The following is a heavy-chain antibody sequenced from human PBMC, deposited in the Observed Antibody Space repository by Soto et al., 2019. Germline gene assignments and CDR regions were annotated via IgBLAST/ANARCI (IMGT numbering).Heavy chain of an antibody. CDR1: GASVSSGTYY. D-gene: IGHD2-2*01. CDR3: ARGAEFSYASTCFDI. CDR2: IYYTGST. Sequence: PSETLSLTCTVFGASVSSGTYYWSWIRQAPGKGLEWVGHIYYTGSTNYNPSLNNRVTISVDTSKNHFSLQLTSVTAADTAVYYCARGAEFSYASTCFDIWGNGTLANVS. J-gene: IGHJ3*02. V-gene: IGHV4-61*03.